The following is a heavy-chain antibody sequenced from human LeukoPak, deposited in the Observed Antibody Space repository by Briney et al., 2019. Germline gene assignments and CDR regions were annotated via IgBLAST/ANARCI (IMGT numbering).Heavy chain of an antibody. CDR2: IYPGDSDT. V-gene: IGHV5-51*01. Sequence: GESLKISCKGSGYSFTSYWIGWVRQMPGKGLECMGIIYPGDSDTRYSPSFQGQVTISADRSISTAYLQWSSLKASDTAMYYCARRGIYGSGSYYMTPSDYWGQGTLVTVSS. CDR3: ARRGIYGSGSYYMTPSDY. J-gene: IGHJ4*02. CDR1: GYSFTSYW. D-gene: IGHD3-10*01.